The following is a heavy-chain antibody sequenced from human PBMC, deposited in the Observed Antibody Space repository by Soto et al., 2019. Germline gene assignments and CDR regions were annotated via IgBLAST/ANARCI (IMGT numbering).Heavy chain of an antibody. Sequence: QVVLVESGGGVVQPGRALRLSCAASGFDFTNDGMLWVRPAPGKGLVWVALISFDGTTIHYGDSVKGRFTISRDNSKNTLFLQMNSLRPEETGVYYCAKGQGGSPPGGMDVWGQGTTVTFSS. CDR2: ISFDGTTI. CDR3: AKGQGGSPPGGMDV. V-gene: IGHV3-30*18. CDR1: GFDFTNDG. D-gene: IGHD3-10*01. J-gene: IGHJ6*02.